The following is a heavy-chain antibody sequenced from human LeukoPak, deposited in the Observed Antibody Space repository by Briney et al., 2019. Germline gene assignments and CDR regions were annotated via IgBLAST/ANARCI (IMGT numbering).Heavy chain of an antibody. CDR1: GFTFTSYN. CDR2: ISTSSSYT. V-gene: IGHV3-11*06. J-gene: IGHJ4*02. CDR3: ARDRGSAYYFDY. D-gene: IGHD3-16*01. Sequence: GGSLRLSCAASGFTFTSYNMSWIRQAPGKGLEWVSYISTSSSYTNYADSVKGRFTISRDNAKNSLFLQMDSLRAEDTAVYFCARDRGSAYYFDYWGQGTLVTVSS.